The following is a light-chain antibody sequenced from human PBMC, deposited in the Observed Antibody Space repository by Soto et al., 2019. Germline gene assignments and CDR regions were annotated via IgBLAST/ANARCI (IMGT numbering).Light chain of an antibody. CDR3: MIWHNSTWV. V-gene: IGLV5-45*01. CDR1: SGISVGTSK. Sequence: QLVLTQPASLSASPGASASLTCTLRSGISVGTSKIYWFQQKPGSPPQYLLKYKSDSDKEQGSGVPSRFSGSKDGSANAGILLISGLQSEDEADYYCMIWHNSTWVFGGGTQLTVL. CDR2: YKSDSDK. J-gene: IGLJ3*02.